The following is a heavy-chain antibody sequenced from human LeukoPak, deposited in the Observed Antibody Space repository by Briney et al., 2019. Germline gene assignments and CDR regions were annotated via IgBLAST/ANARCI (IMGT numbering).Heavy chain of an antibody. CDR1: GFTVSGDY. J-gene: IGHJ4*02. CDR2: IYYSGST. V-gene: IGHV4-38-2*01. CDR3: ARSHLGYSYGFFDY. Sequence: GSLRLSCAVSGFTVSGDYMSWVRQAPGKGLEWIGSIYYSGSTYYNPSLKSRVTISVDTSKNQFSLKLSSVTAADTAVYYCARSHLGYSYGFFDYWGQGTLVTVSS. D-gene: IGHD5-18*01.